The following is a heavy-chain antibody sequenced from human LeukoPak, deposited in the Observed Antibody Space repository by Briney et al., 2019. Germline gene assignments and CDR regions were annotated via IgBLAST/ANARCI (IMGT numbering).Heavy chain of an antibody. V-gene: IGHV1-69*13. CDR3: ARNLMVGSYYYYYMDV. Sequence: SVKVSXKASGGTFSSYAISWVRQAPGQGLEWMGGIIPIFGTANYAQKFQGRVTITADESTSTAYMELSSLRSEDTAVYYCARNLMVGSYYYYYMDVWGKGTTVTVSS. CDR2: IIPIFGTA. D-gene: IGHD2-8*01. CDR1: GGTFSSYA. J-gene: IGHJ6*03.